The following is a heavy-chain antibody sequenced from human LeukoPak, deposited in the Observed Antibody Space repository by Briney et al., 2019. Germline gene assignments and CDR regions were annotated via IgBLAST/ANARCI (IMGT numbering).Heavy chain of an antibody. CDR2: MYYSGSS. V-gene: IGHV4-39*01. Sequence: SETLSLTCNVSGGSISSSSYYWGWIRQPPGKGLEWIGGMYYSGSSYYNPSLKSRVTISVDTSKNQFSLKLSSVTAADTAVYYCARLDGYIGAYYFDYWGQGTLVTVSS. D-gene: IGHD5-24*01. CDR1: GGSISSSSYY. J-gene: IGHJ4*02. CDR3: ARLDGYIGAYYFDY.